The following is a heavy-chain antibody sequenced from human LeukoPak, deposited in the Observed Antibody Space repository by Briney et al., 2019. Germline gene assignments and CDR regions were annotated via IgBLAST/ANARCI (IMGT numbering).Heavy chain of an antibody. D-gene: IGHD3-16*02. CDR3: AGPYDYVWGSYPPLGY. J-gene: IGHJ4*02. CDR2: IYSGGST. V-gene: IGHV3-66*01. CDR1: GFTVSSNY. Sequence: PGGSLRLSCAASGFTVSSNYMSWVRQAPGKGLEWGSVIYSGGSTYYADSVKGRFTISRDNSKNTLYLQMNSLRAEDTAVYYCAGPYDYVWGSYPPLGYWGQGTLVTVSS.